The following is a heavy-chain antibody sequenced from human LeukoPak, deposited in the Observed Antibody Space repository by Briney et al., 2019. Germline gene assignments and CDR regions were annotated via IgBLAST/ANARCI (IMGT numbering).Heavy chain of an antibody. J-gene: IGHJ4*02. Sequence: GGSLRLSCAASGFTFSSYAMSWVRQAPGKGLEWVPAISGSGGSTYYADSVKGRFTISRDNSKNTLYLQMNSLRAEDTAVYYCAKEPSPGRGYSYGRSYYFDYWGQGTLVTVSS. D-gene: IGHD5-18*01. CDR3: AKEPSPGRGYSYGRSYYFDY. CDR2: ISGSGGST. CDR1: GFTFSSYA. V-gene: IGHV3-23*01.